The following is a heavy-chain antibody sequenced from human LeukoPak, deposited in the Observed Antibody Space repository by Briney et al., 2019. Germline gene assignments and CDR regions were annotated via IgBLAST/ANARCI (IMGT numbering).Heavy chain of an antibody. V-gene: IGHV4-39*01. CDR3: ARHIRAAGNNDY. D-gene: IGHD6-13*01. Sequence: SETLSLTCTVSGGSISSYYWGWIRQPPGKGLEWIGSIYYSGSTYYNPSLKSRVTISVDTSKNQFSLKLSSVTAADTAVYYCARHIRAAGNNDYWGQGTLVTVSS. J-gene: IGHJ4*02. CDR2: IYYSGST. CDR1: GGSISSYY.